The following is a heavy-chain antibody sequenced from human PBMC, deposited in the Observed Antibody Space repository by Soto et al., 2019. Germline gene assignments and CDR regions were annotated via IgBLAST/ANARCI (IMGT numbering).Heavy chain of an antibody. J-gene: IGHJ4*02. V-gene: IGHV2-5*02. Sequence: QITLKESGPTLVKPTQTLTLTCTFSGFSLSTSGVGVGWIRQPPGKALEWLALIYWDDDKRYSPSLKSRLTITQDTYKNQVVLTMTNMDPVDTATYYCAHSLIPNWGSRGAFDYWGQGTLGTVSS. CDR1: GFSLSTSGVG. CDR2: IYWDDDK. D-gene: IGHD7-27*01. CDR3: AHSLIPNWGSRGAFDY.